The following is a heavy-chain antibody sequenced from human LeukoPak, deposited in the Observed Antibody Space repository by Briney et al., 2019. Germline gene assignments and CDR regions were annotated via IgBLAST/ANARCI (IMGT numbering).Heavy chain of an antibody. CDR1: GFTLTSYA. J-gene: IGHJ4*02. D-gene: IGHD5/OR15-5a*01. V-gene: IGHV3-23*01. Sequence: GGSLRLSCAASGFTLTSYAMTWVRQAPGKGLEWVTGISGSGDDTYYADSVKGRFTVSRDNSKNTLYLQMNSLRVEDTAVYYCAKGSSLGDYWGQGTLVTVSS. CDR3: AKGSSLGDY. CDR2: ISGSGDDT.